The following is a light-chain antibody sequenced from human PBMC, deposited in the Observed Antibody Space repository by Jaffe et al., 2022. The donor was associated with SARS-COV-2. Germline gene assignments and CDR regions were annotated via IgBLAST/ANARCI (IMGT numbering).Light chain of an antibody. J-gene: IGLJ2*01. CDR1: LRDIGSHDL. Sequence: QSALTQPPSASGSPGQSVTISCSGSLRDIGSHDLVSWYQQHPGKAPRLLISEVRKRPSGVPGRFSGSKSGNTASLTVTGLQAEDEADYYCSSYAGYSTVVFGGGTKLTVL. CDR2: EVR. CDR3: SSYAGYSTVV. V-gene: IGLV2-8*01.